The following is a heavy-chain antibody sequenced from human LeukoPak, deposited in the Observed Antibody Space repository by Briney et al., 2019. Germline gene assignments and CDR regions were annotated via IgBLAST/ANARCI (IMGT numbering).Heavy chain of an antibody. CDR3: ARAVSGWYDVGYYFDY. D-gene: IGHD6-19*01. V-gene: IGHV3-13*01. CDR1: GFTFSSYD. J-gene: IGHJ4*02. CDR2: IGTAGDT. Sequence: PGVPLRLSCAASGFTFSSYDMHWLRQATGKGLEWVSAIGTAGDTYYPGSVKGRFTISRENAKNSFYLQMNSLRAGDTAVYYCARAVSGWYDVGYYFDYWGQGTLVTVSS.